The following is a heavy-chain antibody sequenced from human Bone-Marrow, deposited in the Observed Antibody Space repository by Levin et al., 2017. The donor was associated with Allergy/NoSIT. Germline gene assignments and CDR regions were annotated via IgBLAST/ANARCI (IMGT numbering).Heavy chain of an antibody. V-gene: IGHV2-26*01. CDR3: ARSFSSSGTDDIDYFDY. CDR2: IFASDEK. CDR1: SLTNARMS. J-gene: IGHJ4*02. D-gene: IGHD6-13*01. Sequence: SLTNARMSVSWIRQPPGKALEWLAHIFASDEKSYSPSLRNRLTISKDTSKTQVVLTMTNMAPVDTATYYCARSFSSSGTDDIDYFDYWGQGTLVTVSS.